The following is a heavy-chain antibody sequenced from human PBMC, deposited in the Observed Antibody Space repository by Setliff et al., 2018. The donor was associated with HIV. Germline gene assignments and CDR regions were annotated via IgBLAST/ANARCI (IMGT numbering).Heavy chain of an antibody. V-gene: IGHV1-18*01. Sequence: GASVKVSCKASGYTFTTYGLTWVRQAPGQGLEWMGWISAHSRNTKYAQNLQGRVTMTTDTSTSTAYMELRSLRADDTAVYYCARDGAVDYWGRGTLVTVSS. CDR1: GYTFTTYG. D-gene: IGHD1-26*01. CDR2: ISAHSRNT. CDR3: ARDGAVDY. J-gene: IGHJ4*02.